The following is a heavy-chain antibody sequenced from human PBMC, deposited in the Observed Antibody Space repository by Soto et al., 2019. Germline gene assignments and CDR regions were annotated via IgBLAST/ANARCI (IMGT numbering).Heavy chain of an antibody. Sequence: QVQLQESGPGLVKPSQTLSLTCTVSGGSISTGGYYWSWIRQHPGRGLEGIGYFDHSGMTISTPSVQSRVASSIVTSEKQFSLQLSYVTAADTAVYYCATVGWELLDAFDIWGHGTMVSVSS. CDR3: ATVGWELLDAFDI. CDR2: FDHSGMT. CDR1: GGSISTGGYY. D-gene: IGHD1-26*01. J-gene: IGHJ3*02. V-gene: IGHV4-31*03.